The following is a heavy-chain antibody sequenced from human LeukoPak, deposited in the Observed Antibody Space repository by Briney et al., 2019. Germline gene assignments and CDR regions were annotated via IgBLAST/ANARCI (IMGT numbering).Heavy chain of an antibody. Sequence: SETLSLTCTVSGGSMSGYFWSWIRQPPGKGLEWIGYIYYSGSTNYNPSLKSRVTISVDTSKNQFSLKLSSVTAADTAVYYCARSITSRWYGDFQHWGQGTLVTVSS. J-gene: IGHJ1*01. CDR3: ARSITSRWYGDFQH. V-gene: IGHV4-59*01. CDR2: IYYSGST. D-gene: IGHD6-13*01. CDR1: GGSMSGYF.